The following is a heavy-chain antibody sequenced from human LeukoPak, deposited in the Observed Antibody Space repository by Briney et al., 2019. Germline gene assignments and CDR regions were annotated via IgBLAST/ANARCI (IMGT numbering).Heavy chain of an antibody. D-gene: IGHD3-10*01. CDR2: ISANDGNT. CDR1: GYTFTSYG. V-gene: IGHV1-18*01. CDR3: ARESHVTREDY. Sequence: ASVKDSCKASGYTFTSYGISWVRQAPGQGLEWMGWISANDGNTDYPQKLQGRVTMTTDTSTSTAYMELRSLRSDDTAVYYCARESHVTREDYWGQGTLVTVSS. J-gene: IGHJ4*02.